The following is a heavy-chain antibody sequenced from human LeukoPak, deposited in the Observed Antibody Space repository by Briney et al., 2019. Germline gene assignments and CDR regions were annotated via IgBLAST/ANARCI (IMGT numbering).Heavy chain of an antibody. CDR1: EFTFSSYG. Sequence: GGSLRLSCAASEFTFSSYGMSWVRQSPGKGLEWVSCISGSSSSIDYADSVKGRFTISRDNTKNSLFLQMDSLRAEDTAVYYCARDLDYGMDVWGQGTTVTVSS. J-gene: IGHJ6*02. V-gene: IGHV3-21*01. D-gene: IGHD3-16*01. CDR3: ARDLDYGMDV. CDR2: ISGSSSSI.